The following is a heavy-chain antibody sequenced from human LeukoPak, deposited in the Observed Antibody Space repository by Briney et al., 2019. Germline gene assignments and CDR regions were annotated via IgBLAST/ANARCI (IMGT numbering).Heavy chain of an antibody. CDR2: ISSSSYI. J-gene: IGHJ4*02. CDR1: GFTFSDYY. Sequence: GGSLRLSCAASGFTFSDYYMSWVRQAPGKGLGWVSSISSSSYIYYADSVKGRFTISRDNAKNSLYLQMNSLRAEDTAVYYCARDSVVEMATIETPYFDYWGQGTLVTVSS. V-gene: IGHV3-69-1*01. D-gene: IGHD5-24*01. CDR3: ARDSVVEMATIETPYFDY.